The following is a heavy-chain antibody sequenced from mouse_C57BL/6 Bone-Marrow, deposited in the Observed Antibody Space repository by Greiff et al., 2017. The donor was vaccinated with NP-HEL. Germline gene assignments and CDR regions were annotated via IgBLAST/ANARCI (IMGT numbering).Heavy chain of an antibody. D-gene: IGHD3-2*02. V-gene: IGHV1-63*01. CDR3: ARRGDSSGYVDY. Sequence: QVQLKQSGAELVRPGTSVKMSCKASGYTFTNYWIGWAKQRPGHGLEWIGDIYPGGGYTNYNEKVKGKATLTADKSSRTAYMQFSSLTSEDSAIYYCARRGDSSGYVDYWGQGTTLTVSS. CDR1: GYTFTNYW. J-gene: IGHJ2*01. CDR2: IYPGGGYT.